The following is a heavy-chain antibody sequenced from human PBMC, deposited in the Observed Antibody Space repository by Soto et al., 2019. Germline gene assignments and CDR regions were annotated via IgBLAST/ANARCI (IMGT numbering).Heavy chain of an antibody. CDR3: AVDYDFWSGPYYYGMDV. CDR2: IYYSGST. D-gene: IGHD3-3*01. Sequence: SETLSLTCTVSGGSVSSGSYYWSWMRQPPGKGLEWIGSIYYSGSTYYNPSLKSRVTISVDTSKNQFSLKLSSVTAADTAVYYCAVDYDFWSGPYYYGMDVWGQGTTVTVSS. CDR1: GGSVSSGSYY. J-gene: IGHJ6*02. V-gene: IGHV4-39*01.